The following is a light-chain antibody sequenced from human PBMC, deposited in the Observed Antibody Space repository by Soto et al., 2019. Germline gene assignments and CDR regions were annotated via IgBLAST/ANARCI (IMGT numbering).Light chain of an antibody. V-gene: IGKV3D-11*01. Sequence: EIVLTQSPATLSLSPGERATLSCRASQGVSSYLAWYQQKPGQAPRLLIYDASNRATGIPARFSGSGPGTGFTLTITRLQPEDFAVYYCQQYGSSGTFAQRSKVDI. J-gene: IGKJ1*01. CDR1: QGVSSY. CDR3: QQYGSSGT. CDR2: DAS.